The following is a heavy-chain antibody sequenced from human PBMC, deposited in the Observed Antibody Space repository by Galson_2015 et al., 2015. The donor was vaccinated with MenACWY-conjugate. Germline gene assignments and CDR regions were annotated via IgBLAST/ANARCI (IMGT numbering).Heavy chain of an antibody. D-gene: IGHD4-17*01. CDR1: GFTFSSYW. V-gene: IGHV3-74*01. CDR3: ARGHPLTATTLFDY. J-gene: IGHJ4*02. Sequence: LRLSCAASGFTFSSYWMHWVRQAPGKGLVWVSRIKSDGSSTSYADSVKGRFTISRDSAKNTLYPQMNSLRVEDTAVYYCARGHPLTATTLFDYWGQGTLVTVSS. CDR2: IKSDGSST.